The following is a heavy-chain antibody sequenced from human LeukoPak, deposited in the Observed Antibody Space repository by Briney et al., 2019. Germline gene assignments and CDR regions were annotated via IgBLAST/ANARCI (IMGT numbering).Heavy chain of an antibody. CDR3: ARDDTGRLGYFDWPHGI. J-gene: IGHJ4*02. Sequence: ASVKVSCKASGYTFTSYYMHWVRQAPGQGLEWMGIINPSGGITSYAQKFQGRVTMTRDTSTSTVYMELSSLRSEDTAVYYCARDDTGRLGYFDWPHGIWGQGTLVTVSS. CDR1: GYTFTSYY. CDR2: INPSGGIT. V-gene: IGHV1-46*01. D-gene: IGHD3-9*01.